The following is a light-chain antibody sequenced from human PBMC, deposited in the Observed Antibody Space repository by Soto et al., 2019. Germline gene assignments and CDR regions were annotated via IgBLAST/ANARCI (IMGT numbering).Light chain of an antibody. CDR3: QQYGSSPRT. V-gene: IGKV3-20*01. J-gene: IGKJ1*01. Sequence: EIVLTQSPATLSLSAGERGTLSCRASQRIANNQFAWYQQKPGQTPRLIIYAAFTRATGIPDRFSCSGAGTECTRTISRLEPEDVSVDYCQQYGSSPRTFGQGTKVDIK. CDR1: QRIANNQ. CDR2: AAF.